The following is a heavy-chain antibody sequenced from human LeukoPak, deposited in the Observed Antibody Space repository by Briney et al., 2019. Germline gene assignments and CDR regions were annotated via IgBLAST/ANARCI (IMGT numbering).Heavy chain of an antibody. V-gene: IGHV1-18*01. CDR3: ARGLCYDSSGYYLDAFDI. J-gene: IGHJ3*02. CDR1: GYTFTSYG. CDR2: ISAYNGNT. D-gene: IGHD3-22*01. Sequence: ASVKVSCKASGYTFTSYGISWVRQAPGQGLEWMGWISAYNGNTNYAQKLQGRVTMTTDTSTSTAYMELRSLRSDDTAVYYCARGLCYDSSGYYLDAFDIWGQGTMGTVSS.